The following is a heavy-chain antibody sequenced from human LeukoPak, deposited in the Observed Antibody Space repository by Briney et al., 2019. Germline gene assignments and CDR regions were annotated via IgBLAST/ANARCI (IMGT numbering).Heavy chain of an antibody. CDR1: GGSISSSSYY. CDR2: IYYSGST. D-gene: IGHD3-3*01. CDR3: ARLRFLEWLPHPFDY. Sequence: PSETLSLTCTVSGGSISSSSYYWGWIRQPPGKALEWNRSIYYSGSTYYNPSLKSRVTISLDTSKNQSSLKLSSVTAADTAVYYCARLRFLEWLPHPFDYWGQGTLVTVSS. J-gene: IGHJ4*02. V-gene: IGHV4-39*07.